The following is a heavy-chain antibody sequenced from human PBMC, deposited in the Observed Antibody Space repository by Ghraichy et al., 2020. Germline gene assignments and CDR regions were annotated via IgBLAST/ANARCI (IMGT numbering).Heavy chain of an antibody. V-gene: IGHV3-23*01. J-gene: IGHJ3*02. CDR2: ISGYGGTT. D-gene: IGHD5-12*01. Sequence: WGSLRLSCSASGFTFSDYAMSWVRQAPGKGLEWVSAISGYGGTTDYAASVKGRFTSSRDNSDNTLYLEMDALTAEDTAVYYCAKGGGYSFGPEPNDAFDIWGQGTKVTVSS. CDR3: AKGGGYSFGPEPNDAFDI. CDR1: GFTFSDYA.